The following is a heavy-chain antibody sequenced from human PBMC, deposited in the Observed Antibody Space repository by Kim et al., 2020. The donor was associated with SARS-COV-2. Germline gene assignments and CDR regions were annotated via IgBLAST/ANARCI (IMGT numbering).Heavy chain of an antibody. CDR1: GGSISSYY. CDR2: IYYSGST. Sequence: SETLSLTCTVSGGSISSYYWSWIRQPPGKGLEWIGYIYYSGSTNYNPSLKSRVTISVDTSKNQFSLKLSSVTAADTAVYYCARESPAAGHYYYYMDVWG. D-gene: IGHD6-13*01. V-gene: IGHV4-59*01. CDR3: ARESPAAGHYYYYMDV. J-gene: IGHJ6*03.